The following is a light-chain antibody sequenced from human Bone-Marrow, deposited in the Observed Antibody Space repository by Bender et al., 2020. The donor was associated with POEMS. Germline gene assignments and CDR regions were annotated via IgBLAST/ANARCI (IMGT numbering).Light chain of an antibody. CDR2: RNT. J-gene: IGLJ2*01. CDR3: AVWDDSLSGWL. CDR1: TSNIGRRH. V-gene: IGLV1-47*01. Sequence: QSVLTQPPSASGTPGQRVTIPCSGSTSNIGRRHVYWLQQFPGTDPKPLVYRNTDRPSGVPDRFSGSKSGTSASLAISGLRSEDEADYYCAVWDDSLSGWLFGGGTKVAVL.